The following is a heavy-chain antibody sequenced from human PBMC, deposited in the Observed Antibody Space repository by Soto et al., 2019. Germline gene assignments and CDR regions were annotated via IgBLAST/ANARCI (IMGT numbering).Heavy chain of an antibody. Sequence: EVQLVESGGGLVQPGGSLKLSCAASGFTFSGSAMHWVRQASGKGLEWVGRIRSKANSYATAYAASVKGRFTISRDDSKNTAYLQINSLKTEDTAVYYCTITDTAMVTIWFDPWGQGTLVTVSS. V-gene: IGHV3-73*02. D-gene: IGHD5-18*01. CDR2: IRSKANSYAT. CDR3: TITDTAMVTIWFDP. CDR1: GFTFSGSA. J-gene: IGHJ5*02.